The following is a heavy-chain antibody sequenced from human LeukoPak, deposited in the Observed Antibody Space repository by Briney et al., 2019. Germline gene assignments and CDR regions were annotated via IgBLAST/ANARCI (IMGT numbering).Heavy chain of an antibody. Sequence: PGGSLRLSCAASGFTFSSYAMSWVRQAPGKGLEWVSAISGSGGNTYYADSVKGRFTISRDNSKNTLYLQMNSLRAEDTAVYYCAKESYARSITIFGVVTYFDYWGQGTLVTVSS. CDR2: ISGSGGNT. CDR3: AKESYARSITIFGVVTYFDY. D-gene: IGHD3-3*01. J-gene: IGHJ4*02. V-gene: IGHV3-23*01. CDR1: GFTFSSYA.